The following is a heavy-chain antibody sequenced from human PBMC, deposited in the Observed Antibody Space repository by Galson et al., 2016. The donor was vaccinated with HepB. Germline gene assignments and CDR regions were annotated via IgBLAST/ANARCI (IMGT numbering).Heavy chain of an antibody. CDR3: ARDPGSFFDY. V-gene: IGHV3-74*01. Sequence: SLRLSCAASGFTFGSYWMHWVRQASGKGLEWVSRTNNDGTSTTYADSVKGRSTISRDNTKDTQYLHMDTLRPEDTALYYCARDPGSFFDYWGQGSLVTVSS. CDR1: GFTFGSYW. CDR2: TNNDGTST. J-gene: IGHJ4*02. D-gene: IGHD1-26*01.